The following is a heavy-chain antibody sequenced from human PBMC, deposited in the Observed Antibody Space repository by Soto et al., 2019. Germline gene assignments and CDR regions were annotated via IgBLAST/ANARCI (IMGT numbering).Heavy chain of an antibody. CDR2: IYYTGST. CDR1: GGSVSSGNHY. CDR3: ASALYCSGGSCSFDP. J-gene: IGHJ5*02. V-gene: IGHV4-61*01. D-gene: IGHD2-15*01. Sequence: QVQLQESGPGLVKPSETLSLTCTVSGGSVSSGNHYWSWIRQPPGKGLEWIGFIYYTGSTRYNPSLKSRVTISIDTSKNQFSLKLTSVTAADMAVYYCASALYCSGGSCSFDPWGQGTLVTVSS.